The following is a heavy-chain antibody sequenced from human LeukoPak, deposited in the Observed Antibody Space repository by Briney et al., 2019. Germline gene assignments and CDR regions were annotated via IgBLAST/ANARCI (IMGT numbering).Heavy chain of an antibody. CDR1: GFTFSSYS. J-gene: IGHJ4*02. CDR3: VAAEMYYFDY. CDR2: ISSSSSYI. D-gene: IGHD6-13*01. V-gene: IGHV3-21*05. Sequence: GGSLRLSCAASGFTFSSYSMNWVRQAPGKGLEWVSYISSSSSYIYYADSVKGRFTISRDNAKNSLYLQMNSLRAEDTAVYYCVAAEMYYFDYWGQGTLVTVSS.